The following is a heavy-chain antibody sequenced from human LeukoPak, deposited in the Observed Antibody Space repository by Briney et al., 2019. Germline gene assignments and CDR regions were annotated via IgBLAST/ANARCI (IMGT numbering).Heavy chain of an antibody. V-gene: IGHV1-2*02. CDR1: GYTFTGYY. Sequence: GASVKVSCKASGYTFTGYYMHWVRQAPGQGLEWMGWINPNSGGTNYAQKFQGRVTMTRDTSISTASMELSSLTSDDTAVYYCAREFLATNVAGFDPWGQGTLVTVSS. J-gene: IGHJ5*02. CDR3: AREFLATNVAGFDP. D-gene: IGHD2/OR15-2a*01. CDR2: INPNSGGT.